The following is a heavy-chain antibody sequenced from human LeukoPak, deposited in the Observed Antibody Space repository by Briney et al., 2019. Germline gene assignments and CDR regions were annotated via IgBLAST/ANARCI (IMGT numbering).Heavy chain of an antibody. V-gene: IGHV1-2*02. J-gene: IGHJ5*02. CDR3: ARVRGSRYDILTGYYDFDP. CDR1: GYTFTCYY. D-gene: IGHD3-9*01. CDR2: INPNSGGT. Sequence: ASVKVSCKASGYTFTCYYMHWVRQAPGQGLEWMGWINPNSGGTNYAQKFQGRVTMTRDTSISTAYMELSRLRSDDTAVYYCARVRGSRYDILTGYYDFDPWGQGTLVTVSS.